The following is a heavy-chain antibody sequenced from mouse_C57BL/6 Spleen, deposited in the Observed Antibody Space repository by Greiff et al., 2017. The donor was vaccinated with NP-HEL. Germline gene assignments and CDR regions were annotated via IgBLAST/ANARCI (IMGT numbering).Heavy chain of an antibody. J-gene: IGHJ1*03. Sequence: EVQLQQSGPELVKPGASVKISCKASGYTFTDYYMNWVKQSHGKSLEWIGDINPNNGGTSYNQKFKGKATLTVDKSSSTAYMELRSLTSEDSAVYYCATYGYDRDFDVWGTGTTVTVSS. CDR2: INPNNGGT. CDR1: GYTFTDYY. D-gene: IGHD2-2*01. CDR3: ATYGYDRDFDV. V-gene: IGHV1-26*01.